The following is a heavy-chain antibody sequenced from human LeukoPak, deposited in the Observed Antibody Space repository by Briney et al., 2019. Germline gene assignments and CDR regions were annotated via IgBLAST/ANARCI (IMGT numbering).Heavy chain of an antibody. CDR3: AREEGSARPIDY. V-gene: IGHV4-59*01. CDR1: GGSISSYY. D-gene: IGHD6-6*01. CDR2: IYYSGST. Sequence: SETLSLTCTVSGGSISSYYWSWIRQPPGKGLEWIGYIYYSGSTNYNPSLKSRVTITVDTSKNQFSLKLSSVTAADTAVYYCAREEGSARPIDYWGQGTLVTVSS. J-gene: IGHJ4*02.